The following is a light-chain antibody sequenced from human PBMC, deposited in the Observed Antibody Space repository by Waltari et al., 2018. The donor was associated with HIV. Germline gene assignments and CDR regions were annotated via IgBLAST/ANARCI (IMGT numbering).Light chain of an antibody. CDR3: SAWDDSLSGV. Sequence: QSVLTQPPSASGTPGQRVTISCSGGSSNIGNNHVYWYQQFPGTAPKLLIYRNNRRPSGVPARFSGSKSGTSASLVISGLRSDDEADYYCSAWDDSLSGVFGGGTKVTVL. J-gene: IGLJ2*01. CDR1: SSNIGNNH. V-gene: IGLV1-47*01. CDR2: RNN.